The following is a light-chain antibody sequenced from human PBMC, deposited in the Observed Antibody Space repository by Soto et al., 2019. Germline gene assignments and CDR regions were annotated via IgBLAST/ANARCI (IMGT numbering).Light chain of an antibody. Sequence: QSVLTQPASVSGSPGQSISISCTGTSSDVGGYNYVSWYQQHPGKAPKLMIYDVTDRPSGISSRFSGSKSGNTASLTISGLQAEDEADYYCSSYTRSSTVVFGGGTKVTVL. V-gene: IGLV2-14*01. CDR3: SSYTRSSTVV. CDR2: DVT. CDR1: SSDVGGYNY. J-gene: IGLJ2*01.